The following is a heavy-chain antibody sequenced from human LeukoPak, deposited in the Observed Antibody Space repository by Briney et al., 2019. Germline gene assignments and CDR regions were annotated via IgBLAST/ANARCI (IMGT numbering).Heavy chain of an antibody. CDR1: GGSVSSDTSY. CDR3: ARDADYYSY. J-gene: IGHJ4*02. D-gene: IGHD3-22*01. Sequence: SETLSLTCTVSGGSVSSDTSYWSWIRQPPGKGLEWIGFISCSGNTNYNPTLKSRVTISLDTSKNQFSLKLNSVTAADTAVYYCARDADYYSYWGQGSQVTVSS. V-gene: IGHV4-61*01. CDR2: ISCSGNT.